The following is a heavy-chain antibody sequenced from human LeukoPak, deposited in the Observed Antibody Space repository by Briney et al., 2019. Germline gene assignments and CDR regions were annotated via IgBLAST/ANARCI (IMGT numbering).Heavy chain of an antibody. V-gene: IGHV1-2*02. Sequence: ASVKVFCKASGYAFTGYYMHWVRQAPGQGLEWMGWINPNSGGTNYAQKFQGRVTMARDTSISTAYMELSRLRSDDTAVYYCAYDSSGYYYHLNFDYWGQGTLVTVSS. D-gene: IGHD3-22*01. CDR3: AYDSSGYYYHLNFDY. J-gene: IGHJ4*02. CDR1: GYAFTGYY. CDR2: INPNSGGT.